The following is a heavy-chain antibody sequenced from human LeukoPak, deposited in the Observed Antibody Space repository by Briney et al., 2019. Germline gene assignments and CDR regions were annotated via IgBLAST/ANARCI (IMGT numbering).Heavy chain of an antibody. J-gene: IGHJ3*02. CDR1: GGSISSGGYY. Sequence: ASQTLSLTCTVSGGSISSGGYYWSWIRQHPGKGLEWIGYIYYSGSTYYNPSLKSRVTISVDTSKNQFSLKLSSVTAADTAVYYCAGGLYTIFGVVIIPDAFDIWGQGTMVTVSS. V-gene: IGHV4-31*03. D-gene: IGHD3-3*01. CDR2: IYYSGST. CDR3: AGGLYTIFGVVIIPDAFDI.